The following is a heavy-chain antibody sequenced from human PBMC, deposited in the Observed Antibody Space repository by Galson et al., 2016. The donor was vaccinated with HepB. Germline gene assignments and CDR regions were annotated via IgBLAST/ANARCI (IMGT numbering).Heavy chain of an antibody. V-gene: IGHV3-23*01. CDR1: GFTFSTYA. D-gene: IGHD6-19*01. J-gene: IGHJ5*02. CDR2: ISGNAGSI. Sequence: SLRLSCAASGFTFSTYAMSWVRQAPGKGLEWVSSISGNAGSIYQANSVKGRFTISRDNSKNTRYLQMNSLTADDTAVYYCTKDALAADHWGQGTLVTVSS. CDR3: TKDALAADH.